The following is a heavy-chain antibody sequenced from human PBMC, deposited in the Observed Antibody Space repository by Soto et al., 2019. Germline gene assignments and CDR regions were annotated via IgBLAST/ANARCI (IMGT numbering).Heavy chain of an antibody. V-gene: IGHV3-23*01. J-gene: IGHJ4*02. CDR2: VSGSGTNT. CDR1: GITLSSYA. CDR3: AKGPHSSGWHYFDY. Sequence: GGSLRLSCAVSGITLSSYAMTWVRQAPGKGLERVSTVSGSGTNTNYGDSVKGRFTVSRDNSENTLFLQMISLRADDTAVYYCAKGPHSSGWHYFDYWGQGTLVTVSS. D-gene: IGHD6-19*01.